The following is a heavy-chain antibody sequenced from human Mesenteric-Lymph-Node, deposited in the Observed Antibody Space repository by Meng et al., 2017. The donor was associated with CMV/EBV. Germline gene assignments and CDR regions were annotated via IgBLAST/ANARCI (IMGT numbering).Heavy chain of an antibody. J-gene: IGHJ4*02. CDR2: IKQDGSEK. D-gene: IGHD6-13*01. CDR1: GFTFSSYR. Sequence: GESLKISCAASGFTFSSYRMSWVRQAPGKGLEWVANIKQDGSEKYYVDSVKGRFTISRDNAKNSLYLQMNSLRAEDTAVYYCARIYSSSCYYFDYWGQGTLVTVSS. CDR3: ARIYSSSCYYFDY. V-gene: IGHV3-7*01.